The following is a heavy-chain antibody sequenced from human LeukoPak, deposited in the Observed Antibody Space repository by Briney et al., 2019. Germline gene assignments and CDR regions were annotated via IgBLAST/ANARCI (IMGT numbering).Heavy chain of an antibody. D-gene: IGHD4/OR15-4a*01. CDR3: AKEGSANYLSFDH. CDR2: ISSDGNTK. CDR1: GFTFSNHG. J-gene: IGHJ4*02. Sequence: GGSLRLSCAAPGFTFSNHGMHWVRQAPGKGLEWVAVISSDGNTKYYSDSVKGRFTISRDNSKNVMSLQMDSLTREDTAVYYCAKEGSANYLSFDHWGQGTLVTVSS. V-gene: IGHV3-30*18.